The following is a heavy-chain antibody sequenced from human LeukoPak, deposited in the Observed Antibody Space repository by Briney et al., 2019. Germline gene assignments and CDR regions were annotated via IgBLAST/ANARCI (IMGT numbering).Heavy chain of an antibody. J-gene: IGHJ4*02. CDR2: ISYDGSNK. D-gene: IGHD2-2*01. CDR3: ARDQCASCYRKPDY. CDR1: GFTFSSYA. V-gene: IGHV3-30-3*01. Sequence: GGSLRLSCAASGFTFSSYAMHWVRQAPGKGLEWVAVISYDGSNKYYADSVKGRFTISRDNPKNTLYLQMNSLRAEDTAIYHCARDQCASCYRKPDYWGQGTLVTVSS.